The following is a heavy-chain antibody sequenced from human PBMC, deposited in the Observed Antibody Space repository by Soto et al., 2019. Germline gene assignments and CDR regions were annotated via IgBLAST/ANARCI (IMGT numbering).Heavy chain of an antibody. CDR3: ARGKGSSVFFDY. V-gene: IGHV3-53*01. CDR1: GFTVSSSY. CDR2: IYSGGTT. D-gene: IGHD2-15*01. Sequence: EVQLVESGGGLIQPGGSLRLSCAASGFTVSSSYMNWVRQAPGKGLEWVSVIYSGGTTYYAESVEGRFTISRDTSKNTLYIQMNSLGAEDTAVYYCARGKGSSVFFDYWGQGTLVTVSS. J-gene: IGHJ4*02.